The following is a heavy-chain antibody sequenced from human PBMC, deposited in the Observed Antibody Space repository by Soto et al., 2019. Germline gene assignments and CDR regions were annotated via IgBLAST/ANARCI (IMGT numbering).Heavy chain of an antibody. CDR2: IYYSGST. CDR3: ARVNCGGDCYSFLYCYYGMDV. V-gene: IGHV4-30-4*01. D-gene: IGHD2-21*02. J-gene: IGHJ6*02. CDR1: GGSMSSGDYY. Sequence: SLSLTCTVSGGSMSSGDYYWSWILQPPGKGLEWIGYIYYSGSTYYNPSLKSRVTISVDTSKNQFSMKLSSVAAADTAVHYCARVNCGGDCYSFLYCYYGMDVWGQGTTVTVSS.